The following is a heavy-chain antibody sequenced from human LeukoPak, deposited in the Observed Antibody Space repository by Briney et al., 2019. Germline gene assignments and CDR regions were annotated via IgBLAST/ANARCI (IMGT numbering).Heavy chain of an antibody. CDR1: GFTFSRFA. V-gene: IGHV3-30*01. Sequence: GGSLRLSCAASGFTFSRFAMHWVRQAPGKGLEWVAVISMDGSREHYADSVKGRFTISRDNSKNTVYLQMNSLRPEDTAVYYCAREGEDDFWSGFDFWGQGTLVTVSS. J-gene: IGHJ4*02. CDR3: AREGEDDFWSGFDF. CDR2: ISMDGSRE. D-gene: IGHD3-3*01.